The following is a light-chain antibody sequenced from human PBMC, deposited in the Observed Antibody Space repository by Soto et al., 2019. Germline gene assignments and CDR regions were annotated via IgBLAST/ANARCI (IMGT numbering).Light chain of an antibody. Sequence: QSALTQPASVSGSPGQSITISCTGTSSDVGGYNYVSWYQQHPGKAPKLMIYEVSNRPSGVSNRFSGSKAGNTASLTISGIQAEDEADYYCSSYTSSGTLVVFGGGTQLAVL. CDR3: SSYTSSGTLVV. J-gene: IGLJ2*01. CDR2: EVS. V-gene: IGLV2-14*01. CDR1: SSDVGGYNY.